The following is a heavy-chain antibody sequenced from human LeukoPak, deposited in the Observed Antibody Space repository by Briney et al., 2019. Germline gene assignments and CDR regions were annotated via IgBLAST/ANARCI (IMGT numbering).Heavy chain of an antibody. J-gene: IGHJ5*02. CDR1: GGTFSSYA. CDR3: ARDIVVVVAATPYWFDP. Sequence: SVKVSCKASGGTFSSYAISWVRQAPGQGLEWMGRIIPIFGTANYAQKFQGRVTITAGKSTSTAYMELSSLRSEDTAVYYCARDIVVVVAATPYWFDPWGQGTLVTVSS. CDR2: IIPIFGTA. V-gene: IGHV1-69*06. D-gene: IGHD2-15*01.